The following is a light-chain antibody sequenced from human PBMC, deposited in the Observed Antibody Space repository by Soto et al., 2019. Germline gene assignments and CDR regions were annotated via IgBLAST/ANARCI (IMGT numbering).Light chain of an antibody. CDR2: DVS. CDR3: TSFTSGSTPYV. Sequence: QSALTQPASVSGSPGQPITISCTGTSSDVGGYNYVSWYQQHPGKAPKLMIYDVSNRPSGVSNRFSGSKSGNTASLTISGLQAEDEADYYCTSFTSGSTPYVFGTGTKLTVL. V-gene: IGLV2-14*01. J-gene: IGLJ1*01. CDR1: SSDVGGYNY.